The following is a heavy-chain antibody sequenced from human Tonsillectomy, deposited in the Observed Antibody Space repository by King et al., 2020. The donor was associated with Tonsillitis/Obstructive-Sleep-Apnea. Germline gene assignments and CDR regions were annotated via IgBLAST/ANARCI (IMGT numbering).Heavy chain of an antibody. J-gene: IGHJ6*03. V-gene: IGHV3-11*05. D-gene: IGHD2-21*01. CDR1: GFTFSDYY. Sequence: VQLVESGGGLVKPGGSLRLSCAASGFTFSDYYMSWIRQAPGKGLEWVSYISSSSSYTNYADSVKGRFTISRDNAKNSLYLQMNSLRAEDTAVYYCARPSLXYCGGDCPPYYYYYMDVWGKGTTVTVSS. CDR2: ISSSSSYT. CDR3: ARPSLXYCGGDCPPYYYYYMDV.